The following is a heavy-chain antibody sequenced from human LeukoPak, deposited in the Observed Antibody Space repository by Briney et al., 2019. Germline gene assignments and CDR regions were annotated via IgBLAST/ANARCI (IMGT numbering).Heavy chain of an antibody. Sequence: GGSLRLSCAASGFTFSSYWMSWVRQAPGKGLEWVANIKQDGSEKYYVDSVKGRFTISRDNAKNSLYLQMNSLRAEDTAVYYCAREFRGGSYYVDYWGQGTLVTVSS. V-gene: IGHV3-7*05. CDR2: IKQDGSEK. J-gene: IGHJ4*02. CDR1: GFTFSSYW. D-gene: IGHD1-26*01. CDR3: AREFRGGSYYVDY.